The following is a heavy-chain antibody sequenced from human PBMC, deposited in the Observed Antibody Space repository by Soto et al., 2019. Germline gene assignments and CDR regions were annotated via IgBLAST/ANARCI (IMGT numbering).Heavy chain of an antibody. CDR3: ARAGRGSSYYSYGMDV. D-gene: IGHD2-15*01. CDR1: GGTFSSYA. J-gene: IGHJ6*02. Sequence: QVQLVQSGAEVKKPGSSVKASCKASGGTFSSYAISWVRQAPGQGLEWMGGIIPIFGTANYAQKFQGRVSITGDESTSTANMELSSLRSEDTAVFYCARAGRGSSYYSYGMDVWGQGPTVTVSS. V-gene: IGHV1-69*01. CDR2: IIPIFGTA.